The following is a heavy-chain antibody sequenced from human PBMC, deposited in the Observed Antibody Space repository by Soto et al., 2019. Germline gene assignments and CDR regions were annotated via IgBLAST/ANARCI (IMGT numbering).Heavy chain of an antibody. D-gene: IGHD3-3*01. Sequence: QVQLQESGPGLVKPSETLSLTCIVSGDSMTGPYWSWVRQSPEKVLACIGWLYYTGYTMYNPSFKSRASMAVDTSKDQISLNLGAVTAAGTAVFYCARLPGLENNPRFGSWGQGALVVVSS. J-gene: IGHJ4*02. CDR1: GDSMTGPY. CDR2: LYYTGYT. CDR3: ARLPGLENNPRFGS. V-gene: IGHV4-59*08.